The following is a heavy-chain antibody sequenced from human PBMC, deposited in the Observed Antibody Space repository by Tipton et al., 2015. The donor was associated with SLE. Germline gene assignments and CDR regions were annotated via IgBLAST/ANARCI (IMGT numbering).Heavy chain of an antibody. CDR2: IYYSGST. J-gene: IGHJ4*02. CDR3: ARDPDYYDSSGSDY. CDR1: GGSISSSSYY. Sequence: TLSLTCTVSGGSISSSSYYWGWIRQPPGKGLEWIGSIYYSGSTYYNPSLKSRVTISVDTSKNQFSLKLSSVTAADTAVYYCARDPDYYDSSGSDYGGQGTLVTVSS. D-gene: IGHD3-22*01. V-gene: IGHV4-39*07.